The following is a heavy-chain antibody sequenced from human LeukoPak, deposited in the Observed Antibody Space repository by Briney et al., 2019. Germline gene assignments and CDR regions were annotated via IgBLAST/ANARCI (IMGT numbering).Heavy chain of an antibody. J-gene: IGHJ6*04. CDR1: GYTFTSYD. CDR2: MNPNSDNT. Sequence: GASAKVSCKASGYTFTSYDINWVRQATRQGLEWMGWMNPNSDNTANAQKFQGRLTMTRNTSISTDYMELSSLTSEDTAVYYFARGDNSDSWSGPMDVWGKGTTVTVSS. CDR3: ARGDNSDSWSGPMDV. D-gene: IGHD3-3*01. V-gene: IGHV1-8*01.